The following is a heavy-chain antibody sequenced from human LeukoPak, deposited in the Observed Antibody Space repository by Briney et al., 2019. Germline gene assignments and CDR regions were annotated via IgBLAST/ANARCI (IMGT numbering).Heavy chain of an antibody. CDR1: GYTFTSYS. V-gene: IGHV1-18*01. J-gene: IGHJ6*02. D-gene: IGHD6-19*01. CDR3: ARDWNGSSGWYGSDYYYGMDV. Sequence: ASVKVSCKASGYTFTSYSISWVRQAPGQGLVWMGWISAYNGNTNYAQKLQGRVTMTTDTSTSTAYMELRSLRSDDTAVYYCARDWNGSSGWYGSDYYYGMDVWGQGTTVTVSS. CDR2: ISAYNGNT.